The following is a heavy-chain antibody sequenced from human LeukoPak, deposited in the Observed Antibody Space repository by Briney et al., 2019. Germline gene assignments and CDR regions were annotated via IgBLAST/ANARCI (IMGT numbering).Heavy chain of an antibody. V-gene: IGHV1-18*01. Sequence: ASVKVSCKASGYNFISHGISWVRQAPGQGLEWMGWISVYNGDTNYAQKFQGRVTMTTDTSTTAAYMELRSLRSDDTAVYYCARDDGSYLLDYWGQGTLVTVSS. D-gene: IGHD3-16*02. CDR1: GYNFISHG. J-gene: IGHJ4*02. CDR3: ARDDGSYLLDY. CDR2: ISVYNGDT.